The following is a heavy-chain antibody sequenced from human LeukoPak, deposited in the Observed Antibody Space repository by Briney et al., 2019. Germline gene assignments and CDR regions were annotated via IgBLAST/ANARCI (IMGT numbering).Heavy chain of an antibody. D-gene: IGHD4-23*01. Sequence: SETLSLTCTVSGGSISSYYWSWIRQPPGKGLEWIGYIYYSGSTNYNPSLKSRVTISVDTSKNQFSLKLSSVTAADTAVYYCARHHRADGGNSDAFDIWGQGTMVTVSS. CDR1: GGSISSYY. J-gene: IGHJ3*02. V-gene: IGHV4-59*08. CDR2: IYYSGST. CDR3: ARHHRADGGNSDAFDI.